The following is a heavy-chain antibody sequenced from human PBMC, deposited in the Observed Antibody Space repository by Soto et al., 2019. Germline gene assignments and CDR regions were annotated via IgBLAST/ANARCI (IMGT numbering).Heavy chain of an antibody. Sequence: QVQLVESGGGVVHPARSLRLSCAASGFTFSSYAMHWVRQAPGKGLEWVAFISFDGSIKYYADFVKGRFTISRDNSENTLYLQVNSLRSDDTAVYYCVRERGGQMWLSAWGQGTKVTVSS. V-gene: IGHV3-30-3*01. J-gene: IGHJ4*02. CDR3: VRERGGQMWLSA. CDR2: ISFDGSIK. D-gene: IGHD3-22*01. CDR1: GFTFSSYA.